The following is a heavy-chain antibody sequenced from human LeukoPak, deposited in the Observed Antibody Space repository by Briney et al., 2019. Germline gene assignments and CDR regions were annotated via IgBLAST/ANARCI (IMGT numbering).Heavy chain of an antibody. CDR1: GYTLTELS. V-gene: IGHV1-24*01. CDR2: FDLEDGET. D-gene: IGHD3-16*01. CDR3: ARVLSGSILRLGELPDEFYYYYMDV. J-gene: IGHJ6*03. Sequence: ASVKVSCKVSGYTLTELSMHWVRQAPGKGLEWMGGFDLEDGETIYAQKFQGRVTMTEDTSTDTAYMELSSLRSEDTAVYYCARVLSGSILRLGELPDEFYYYYMDVWGKGTTVTISS.